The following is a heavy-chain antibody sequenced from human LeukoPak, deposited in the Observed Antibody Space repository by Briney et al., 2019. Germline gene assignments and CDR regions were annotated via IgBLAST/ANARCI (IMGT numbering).Heavy chain of an antibody. CDR2: TNPNSGHT. CDR3: ARAHYERDGYNYEFFDYYYYGVDV. Sequence: ASVKVSCKASGYTFTSYDINWVRQATGQGLEWMGWTNPNSGHTGYAQKFQGRVTMTRDTSTSTAYMELSSLGSEDTAVYYCARAHYERDGYNYEFFDYYYYGVDVWGQGTTVTVSS. CDR1: GYTFTSYD. D-gene: IGHD5-24*01. J-gene: IGHJ6*02. V-gene: IGHV1-8*01.